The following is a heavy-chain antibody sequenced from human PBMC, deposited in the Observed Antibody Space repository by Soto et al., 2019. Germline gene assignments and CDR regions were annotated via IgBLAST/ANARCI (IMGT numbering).Heavy chain of an antibody. CDR1: GGTFSRHA. CDR2: IIPIFGTA. V-gene: IGHV1-69*01. D-gene: IGHD3-22*01. J-gene: IGHJ4*02. Sequence: QVQLVQSGAEVRKPGSSVKVSCKASGGTFSRHAISWVRQAPGQGLEWMGGIIPIFGTANHAQKFQGRVTIIADESTRTVYMELSSLRSEDTAMYYCARGWVYDSNDYYYAYWGQGTLVIVSS. CDR3: ARGWVYDSNDYYYAY.